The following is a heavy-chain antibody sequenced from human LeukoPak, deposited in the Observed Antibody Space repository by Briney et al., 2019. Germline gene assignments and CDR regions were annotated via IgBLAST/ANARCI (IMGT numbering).Heavy chain of an antibody. J-gene: IGHJ4*02. V-gene: IGHV4-59*08. CDR2: IYYSGST. D-gene: IGHD3-9*01. Sequence: SETLSLTCTVSGVSISSYYWSWIRQPPGKGLEWLGYIYYSGSTSYNPSLKSRVTISVDTSKNQFSLKLSSVTAADTAVYYCATRRAAWDLTGYYPFDYWGQGTLVTVSS. CDR1: GVSISSYY. CDR3: ATRRAAWDLTGYYPFDY.